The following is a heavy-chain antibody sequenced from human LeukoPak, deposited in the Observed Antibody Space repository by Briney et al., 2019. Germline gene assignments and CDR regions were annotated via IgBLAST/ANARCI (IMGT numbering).Heavy chain of an antibody. CDR3: AREYSRSSYFDY. CDR1: GGSISSYY. CDR2: IYYSGST. V-gene: IGHV4-59*01. Sequence: KPSETLSLTCTVSGGSISSYYWSWIRQPPGKGLEWIGYIYYSGSTNYNPSLKSRVTVSVDTSKNQFSLKLSSVTAADTTVYYCAREYSRSSYFDYWGQGTLVTVSS. J-gene: IGHJ4*02. D-gene: IGHD6-6*01.